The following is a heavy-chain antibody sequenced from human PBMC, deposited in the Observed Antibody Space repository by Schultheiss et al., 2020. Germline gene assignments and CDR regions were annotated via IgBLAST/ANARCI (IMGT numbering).Heavy chain of an antibody. CDR1: GGSITGYY. CDR3: ARGRSRRDWFDP. D-gene: IGHD3-10*01. Sequence: SETLSLTCTVSGGSITGYYWSWIRQPPGKGMEWMGYIYYTGGASYNPSLTSRVTFSVDTSKNQLSLKLTSVTAADTAVYYCARGRSRRDWFDPWGQGTLVTVSS. CDR2: IYYTGGA. V-gene: IGHV4-59*01. J-gene: IGHJ5*02.